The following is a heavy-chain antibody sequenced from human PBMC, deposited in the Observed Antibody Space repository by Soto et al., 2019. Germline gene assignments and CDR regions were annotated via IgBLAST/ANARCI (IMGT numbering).Heavy chain of an antibody. D-gene: IGHD3-16*01. CDR1: GGSISSYY. Sequence: SESLSLTCTVSGGSISSYYWSWIRQPPGKGLEWIGYIYYSGSTNYNPSLKSRVTISVDTSKNQFSLKLSSVTAADTAVYYCARHKVGGTYYFDYWGQGTLVTVS. J-gene: IGHJ4*02. CDR2: IYYSGST. CDR3: ARHKVGGTYYFDY. V-gene: IGHV4-59*08.